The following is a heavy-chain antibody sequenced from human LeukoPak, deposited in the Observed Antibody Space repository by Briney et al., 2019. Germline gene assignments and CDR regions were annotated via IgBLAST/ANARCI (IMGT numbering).Heavy chain of an antibody. Sequence: ASVKVSCKASGYTFTNYDINWVRQSTGQGLEWMGWMNPNSGNTDYAQKFQGRVTMTRNTSITTAYMEPNSLRSEDTAVYYCARVLKNKNMVRGVIITLDWFDPWGQGTLVTVSS. V-gene: IGHV1-8*01. J-gene: IGHJ5*02. CDR1: GYTFTNYD. CDR3: ARVLKNKNMVRGVIITLDWFDP. CDR2: MNPNSGNT. D-gene: IGHD3-10*01.